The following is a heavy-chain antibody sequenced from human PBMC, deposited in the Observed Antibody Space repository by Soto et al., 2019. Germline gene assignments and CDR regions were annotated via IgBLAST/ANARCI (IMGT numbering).Heavy chain of an antibody. CDR2: TYYRSKWYN. J-gene: IGHJ5*01. Sequence: SQTLSLTCPISGNSVSTNSSTWDWIGTSPSRGLEWLGRTYYRSKWYNDYAVSVKGRITINPDTSNNQLSLQLNSVTPDDTAVYYCARLIGNSWLDSWGQGTLVTVSS. D-gene: IGHD2-8*01. CDR1: GNSVSTNSST. V-gene: IGHV6-1*01. CDR3: ARLIGNSWLDS.